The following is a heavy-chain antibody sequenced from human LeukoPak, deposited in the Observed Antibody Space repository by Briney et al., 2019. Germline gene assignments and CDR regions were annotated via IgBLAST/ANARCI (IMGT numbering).Heavy chain of an antibody. J-gene: IGHJ6*03. CDR3: ARGRGYSYGFYYYYMDV. CDR2: INHSGST. D-gene: IGHD5-18*01. Sequence: SETLSLTCAVYGGSFSGYYWSWIRQPPGKGLEWIGEINHSGSTNYNPSLKSRVTISVDTSKNQFSLKLSSVTAADTAVYYCARGRGYSYGFYYYYMDVWGKGTTVTVSS. V-gene: IGHV4-34*01. CDR1: GGSFSGYY.